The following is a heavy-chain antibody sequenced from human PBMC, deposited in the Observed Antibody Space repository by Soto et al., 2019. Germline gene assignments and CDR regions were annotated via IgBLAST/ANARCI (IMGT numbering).Heavy chain of an antibody. J-gene: IGHJ4*02. CDR3: AREVMDWQYFDY. CDR2: ISFDGSNK. CDR1: GFIFSNYA. V-gene: IGHV3-30-3*01. D-gene: IGHD2-21*01. Sequence: QVQLVESGGGVVQPGTSLRLSCAASGFIFSNYAMHWVRQAPGKGLEWVAVISFDGSNKYYADSVKGRCTISRDKSNNPLYLQMNSLRGEDTAVYYCAREVMDWQYFDYWGQGTLVTVSS.